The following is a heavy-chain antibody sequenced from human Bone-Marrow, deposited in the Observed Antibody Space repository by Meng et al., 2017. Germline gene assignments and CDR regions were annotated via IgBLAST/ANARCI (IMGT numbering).Heavy chain of an antibody. CDR2: IKSKTDGGTA. V-gene: IGHV3-15*01. CDR3: TTPPYSSSWYYYYGMDV. D-gene: IGHD6-13*01. J-gene: IGHJ6*02. Sequence: GGSLRLSCAASGFTFSNAWMSWVRQAPGKGLEWVGSIKSKTDGGTADYAAPVKGRFTISRDDSKNTLYLKMNSLKTEDTAVYYCTTPPYSSSWYYYYGMDVWGQGTTVTVSS. CDR1: GFTFSNAW.